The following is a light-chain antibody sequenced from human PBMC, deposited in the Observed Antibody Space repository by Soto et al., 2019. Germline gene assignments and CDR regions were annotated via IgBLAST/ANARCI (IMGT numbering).Light chain of an antibody. CDR3: LLYYGGAKGV. Sequence: QAVVTQEPSLTVSPGGTVTLTFASSTGAVTSGYYPNWFQQKPGQAPRALISSTSNKHSWTPARFSGSLLGGKAALTLSGVQPEDAAAYYCLLYYGGAKGVFGGGTQLTVL. J-gene: IGLJ3*02. CDR1: TGAVTSGYY. V-gene: IGLV7-43*01. CDR2: STS.